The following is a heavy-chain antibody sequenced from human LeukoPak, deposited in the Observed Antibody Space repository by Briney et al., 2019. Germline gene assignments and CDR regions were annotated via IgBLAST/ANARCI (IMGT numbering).Heavy chain of an antibody. V-gene: IGHV4-38-2*01. CDR1: GYSISSGYY. D-gene: IGHD6-19*01. CDR3: ARHWLAEYYFDY. Sequence: PSETLSLTCAVSGYSISSGYYWGWIRQPPGKGLEWIGSIYHSGCTYYNPSLKSRVTISVDTSKNQFSLKLSSVTAADTAVYYCARHWLAEYYFDYWGQGTLVTVSS. CDR2: IYHSGCT. J-gene: IGHJ4*02.